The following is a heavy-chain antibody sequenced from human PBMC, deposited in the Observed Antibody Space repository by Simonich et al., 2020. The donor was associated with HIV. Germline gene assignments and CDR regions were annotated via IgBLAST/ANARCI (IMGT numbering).Heavy chain of an antibody. V-gene: IGHV1-69-2*01. CDR1: GYTFINYY. D-gene: IGHD1-7*01. Sequence: EVTLVQSGAEVTKPGATVKISCKVSGYTFINYYMHWVHQAPGKGLGWMGLVEPEDGETIYAEKCQGRVPITADTSTDTAYMELSSLRSDDTAVYYCAAVELGHWGQVTLVTVSS. CDR2: VEPEDGET. J-gene: IGHJ4*02. CDR3: AAVELGH.